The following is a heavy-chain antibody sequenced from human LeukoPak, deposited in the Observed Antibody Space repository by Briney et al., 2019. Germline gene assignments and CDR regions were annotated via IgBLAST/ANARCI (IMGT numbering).Heavy chain of an antibody. D-gene: IGHD3-22*01. V-gene: IGHV3-21*01. CDR2: ISSSSSYI. Sequence: PGGSLRLSCAASGFTFSSYSMNWVRQAPGKGLEWVSSISSSSSYIYYADSVKGRFTISRDNAKNSLYLQMNSLRAEDTAVYYCAIDYYDSSGYYVSYYYYGMDVWGQGTTVTVSS. CDR3: AIDYYDSSGYYVSYYYYGMDV. CDR1: GFTFSSYS. J-gene: IGHJ6*02.